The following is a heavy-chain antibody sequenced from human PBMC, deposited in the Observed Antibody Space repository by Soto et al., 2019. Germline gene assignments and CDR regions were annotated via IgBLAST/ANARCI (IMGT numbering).Heavy chain of an antibody. CDR1: GFTFSRYA. Sequence: GSLRLSCAASGFTFSRYAMSWVRQAPGKGLEWVSTISGSSANTYSADSVRGRFSISRDNSKNTLYLQMNSLRAEDTAVYYCARDKVGCYDSSGYYYGMDVWGQGTTVTV. CDR2: ISGSSANT. V-gene: IGHV3-23*01. J-gene: IGHJ6*02. D-gene: IGHD3-22*01. CDR3: ARDKVGCYDSSGYYYGMDV.